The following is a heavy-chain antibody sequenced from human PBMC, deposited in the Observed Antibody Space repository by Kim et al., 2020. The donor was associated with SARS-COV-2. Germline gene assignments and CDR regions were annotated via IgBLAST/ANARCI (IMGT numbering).Heavy chain of an antibody. V-gene: IGHV3-74*01. J-gene: IGHJ4*02. Sequence: YADSVKGRFTVSRCNAKNTLYLEMTSRRAEDTALYYCVKRGYTSTASVDYWGQGTLVTVSS. CDR3: VKRGYTSTASVDY. D-gene: IGHD5-12*01.